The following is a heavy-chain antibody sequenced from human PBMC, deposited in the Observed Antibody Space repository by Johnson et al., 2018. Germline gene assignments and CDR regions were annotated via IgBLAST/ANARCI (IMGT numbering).Heavy chain of an antibody. V-gene: IGHV3-15*07. CDR3: TTGGISGWS. Sequence: VQLVQSGGGLVKPGGSLRLPCAASGFSFSDTWMNWVRQGQGKGLERVGRIKTETAGGTADYNVSVKGRFIISRDESKNTLHLQLNSLKIEDTGVYFCTTGGISGWSWGQGAQVTVSS. D-gene: IGHD6-19*01. CDR1: GFSFSDTW. J-gene: IGHJ5*02. CDR2: IKTETAGGTA.